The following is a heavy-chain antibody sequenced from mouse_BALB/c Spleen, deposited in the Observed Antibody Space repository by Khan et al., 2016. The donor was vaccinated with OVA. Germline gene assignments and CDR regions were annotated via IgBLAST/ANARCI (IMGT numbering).Heavy chain of an antibody. CDR2: ISYSGSP. D-gene: IGHD2-3*01. J-gene: IGHJ4*01. Sequence: VQLKQSGPGLVKPSQSLSLTCTVTGYSITSDYAWNWIRQFPGNKLEWMGYISYSGSPNYNPALKSRISITRDTSKNQFFLQLNSVTTEDTATYYCARDGSRYNYAMDYGGQGTSVTVSS. CDR1: GYSITSDYA. CDR3: ARDGSRYNYAMDY. V-gene: IGHV3-2*02.